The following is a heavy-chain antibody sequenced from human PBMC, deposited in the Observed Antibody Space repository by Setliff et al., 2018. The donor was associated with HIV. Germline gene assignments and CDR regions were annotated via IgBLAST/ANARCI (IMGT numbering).Heavy chain of an antibody. D-gene: IGHD3-22*01. CDR1: GGTFSNYG. V-gene: IGHV1-69*13. Sequence: SVKVSCKAYGGTFSNYGISWVRQAPGQGLEWMGGLIPIFGTANYAQKFQGRVTITADESTSTAYMELSSLRSEGTAVYYCARGMDYYDTSGYYQYYLDYWGQGTLVTVSS. J-gene: IGHJ4*02. CDR3: ARGMDYYDTSGYYQYYLDY. CDR2: LIPIFGTA.